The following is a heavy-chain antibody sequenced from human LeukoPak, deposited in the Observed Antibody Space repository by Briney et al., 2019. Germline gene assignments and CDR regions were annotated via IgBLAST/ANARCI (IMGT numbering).Heavy chain of an antibody. CDR1: GLTFSSYG. CDR2: ISSSSSTI. D-gene: IGHD3-3*01. CDR3: AREFDFWSGYYRK. J-gene: IGHJ4*02. V-gene: IGHV3-48*01. Sequence: GGTLRLSCAASGLTFSSYGMSWVRQAPGKGLEWVSYISSSSSTIYYADSVKGRFTISRDNAKNSLYLQMNSLRAEDTAVYYCAREFDFWSGYYRKWGQGTLVTVSS.